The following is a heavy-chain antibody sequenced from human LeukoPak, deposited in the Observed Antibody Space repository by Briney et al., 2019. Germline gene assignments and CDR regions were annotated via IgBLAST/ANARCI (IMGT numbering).Heavy chain of an antibody. CDR2: INPNSGGT. CDR3: ARDARITPRWGYYFDY. Sequence: ASVKVSCKASGYTFTGYYMHWVRQAPGQGLEWMGWINPNSGGTNYAQKFQGRVTMTRDTSISTAYMELSRLRSDDTAVYYCARDARITPRWGYYFDYWGQGTLVTVSS. CDR1: GYTFTGYY. D-gene: IGHD3-10*01. V-gene: IGHV1-2*02. J-gene: IGHJ4*02.